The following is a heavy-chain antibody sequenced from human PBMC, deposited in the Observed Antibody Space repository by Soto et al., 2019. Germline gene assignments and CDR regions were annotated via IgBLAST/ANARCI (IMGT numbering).Heavy chain of an antibody. V-gene: IGHV3-23*01. CDR1: GFTFSSYA. D-gene: IGHD6-6*01. CDR2: ISGSGGST. J-gene: IGHJ4*02. CDR3: TKDPRYSSSSGSFDY. Sequence: EVQLLESGGGLVQPGGSLRLSCAASGFTFSSYAMSWVRQAPGKGLEWVSAISGSGGSTYYADSVKGRFTISRDNSKNTLYLQMNSLRAEDTAVYYCTKDPRYSSSSGSFDYWGQGTLVTVSS.